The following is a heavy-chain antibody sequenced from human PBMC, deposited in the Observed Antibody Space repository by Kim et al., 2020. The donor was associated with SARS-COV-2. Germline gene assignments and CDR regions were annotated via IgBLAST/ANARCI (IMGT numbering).Heavy chain of an antibody. CDR2: ISAYNGNT. Sequence: ASVKVSCKASGYTFTSYGISWVRQAPGQGLEWMGWISAYNGNTNYAQKLQGRVTMTTDTSTSTAYMELRSLRSDDTAVYYCASITAYCGGDCYASDYYYMDVWGKGTTVTVSS. CDR3: ASITAYCGGDCYASDYYYMDV. J-gene: IGHJ6*03. V-gene: IGHV1-18*01. D-gene: IGHD2-21*02. CDR1: GYTFTSYG.